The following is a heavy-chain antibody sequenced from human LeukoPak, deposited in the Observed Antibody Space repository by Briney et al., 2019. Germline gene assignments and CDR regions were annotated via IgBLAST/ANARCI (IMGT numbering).Heavy chain of an antibody. D-gene: IGHD6-13*01. CDR1: GGSISSYY. CDR2: IYYSGST. J-gene: IGHJ6*02. CDR3: ARDTRIAAAGPYYYGMDV. V-gene: IGHV4-59*01. Sequence: SGTLSLTCTVSGGSISSYYWSWIRQPPGKGLEWIGYIYYSGSTNYNPSLKSRVTISVDTSKNQFSLKLSSVTAADTAVYYCARDTRIAAAGPYYYGMDVWGQGTTVTVSS.